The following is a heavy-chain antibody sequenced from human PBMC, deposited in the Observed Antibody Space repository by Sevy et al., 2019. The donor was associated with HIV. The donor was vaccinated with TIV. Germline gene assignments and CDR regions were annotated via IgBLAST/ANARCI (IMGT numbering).Heavy chain of an antibody. CDR3: ARDLVGATSD. D-gene: IGHD1-26*01. CDR2: IWDDGSDK. CDR1: GFTFSNYA. Sequence: GGSLRLSCAASGFTFSNYAMNWVRQAPGEGLEWVALIWDDGSDKYYTDSVKGRFTISRDNSKNMLYLQMNSLRPEDTAVYYCARDLVGATSDWGQGTLVTVSS. J-gene: IGHJ4*02. V-gene: IGHV3-30*04.